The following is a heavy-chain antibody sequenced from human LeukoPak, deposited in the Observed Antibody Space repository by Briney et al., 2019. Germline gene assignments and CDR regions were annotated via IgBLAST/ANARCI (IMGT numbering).Heavy chain of an antibody. Sequence: PGGSLRLSCAASGFTFSSYAMSWARQAPGKGLEWVSSIGGSGGRTYYADSVKGRFTISRDTSKNTLFLQMNSLRAEDTALYYCAKYRGFGDSYDSWGQGTLVTVSS. CDR1: GFTFSSYA. D-gene: IGHD3-10*01. CDR2: IGGSGGRT. J-gene: IGHJ4*02. CDR3: AKYRGFGDSYDS. V-gene: IGHV3-23*01.